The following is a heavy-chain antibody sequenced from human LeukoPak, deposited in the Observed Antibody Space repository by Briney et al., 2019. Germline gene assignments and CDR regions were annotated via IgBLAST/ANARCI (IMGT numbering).Heavy chain of an antibody. D-gene: IGHD1-26*01. V-gene: IGHV3-30*02. Sequence: PGRSLRLSCVASGFTFTTYAMHWVRQAPGKGLEWVAFIQYDGNAKYYVDSVKGRFTISRDTSKNTVFLQMSSLRADDTAVYYCAKRGGTYSYFYYMDVWGKGTTVTVSS. CDR3: AKRGGTYSYFYYMDV. CDR1: GFTFTTYA. J-gene: IGHJ6*03. CDR2: IQYDGNAK.